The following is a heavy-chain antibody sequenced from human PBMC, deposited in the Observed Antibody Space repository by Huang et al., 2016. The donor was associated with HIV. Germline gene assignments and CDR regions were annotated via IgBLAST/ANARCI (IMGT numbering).Heavy chain of an antibody. CDR2: INHSGST. CDR1: GGSFSGYY. CDR3: ARGGATHYYYYGMDV. J-gene: IGHJ6*02. V-gene: IGHV4-34*01. Sequence: QVQLQQWGAGLLKPSETLSLTRAVYGGSFSGYYWSWIRQPPGKGLEWIGEINHSGSTNYNPALKSRVTISVDTSKNQFSLKLSSVTAADTAVYYCARGGATHYYYYGMDVWGQGTTVTVSS. D-gene: IGHD1-26*01.